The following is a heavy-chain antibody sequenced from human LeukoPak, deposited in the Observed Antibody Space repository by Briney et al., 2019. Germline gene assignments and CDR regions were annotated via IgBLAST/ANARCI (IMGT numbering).Heavy chain of an antibody. D-gene: IGHD1-7*01. Sequence: PGGSLRLSCAASGFTFSSYWMHWVRQAPGKGLVWVSRINTDGSSRGYADSMKGRFTISRDNAKNTLYLQMNSLRAEDTAVYYCARVSTGTTRTIDYWGQGTLVTVSS. CDR2: INTDGSSR. CDR3: ARVSTGTTRTIDY. V-gene: IGHV3-74*01. J-gene: IGHJ4*02. CDR1: GFTFSSYW.